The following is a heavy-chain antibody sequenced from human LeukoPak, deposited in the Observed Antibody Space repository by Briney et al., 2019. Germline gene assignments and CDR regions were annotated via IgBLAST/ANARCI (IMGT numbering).Heavy chain of an antibody. V-gene: IGHV4-34*01. CDR2: INHSGST. J-gene: IGHJ4*02. D-gene: IGHD3-9*01. CDR1: GGSFSGYY. Sequence: SETLSLTCAVYGGSFSGYYWSWIRQPPGKGLEWIGEINHSGSTNYNPSLKSRVTISVDTSKNQFSLKLSSVTAADTAVYYCARGWPVRYFDWLPIFPELDYWGQGTLVTVSS. CDR3: ARGWPVRYFDWLPIFPELDY.